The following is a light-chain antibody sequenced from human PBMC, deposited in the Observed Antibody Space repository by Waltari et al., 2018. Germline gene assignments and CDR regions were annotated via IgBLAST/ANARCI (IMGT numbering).Light chain of an antibody. CDR2: AAS. V-gene: IGKV1-12*01. Sequence: DIQMAQSPSSVSASVGDRVTITCRASQGISRSLAWYQQKPGKAPNLLTSAASNLQSGVPSRFSGSGSGTDFTLTISSLQPEDFATYYCQQSSSFPVTFGGGTKVDIK. CDR1: QGISRS. J-gene: IGKJ4*01. CDR3: QQSSSFPVT.